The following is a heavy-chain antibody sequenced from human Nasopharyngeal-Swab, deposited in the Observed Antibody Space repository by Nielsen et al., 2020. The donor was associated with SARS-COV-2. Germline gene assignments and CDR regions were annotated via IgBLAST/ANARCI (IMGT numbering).Heavy chain of an antibody. CDR3: ARSEIAAGRPYYYYGMDV. D-gene: IGHD6-13*01. V-gene: IGHV4-59*01. J-gene: IGHJ6*02. CDR2: IYYSGST. Sequence: SETLSLTCTVSGGSISSYYWSWIRQPPGKGLEWIGYIYYSGSTNYNPSLKRRVTISVDTSKNQFSLKLSSVTAADTAVYYCARSEIAAGRPYYYYGMDVWGQGTTVTVSS. CDR1: GGSISSYY.